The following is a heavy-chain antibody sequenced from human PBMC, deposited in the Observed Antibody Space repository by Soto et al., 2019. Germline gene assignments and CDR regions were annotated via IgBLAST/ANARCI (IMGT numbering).Heavy chain of an antibody. CDR3: ASTRVGATKLFGGYYYYGMDV. J-gene: IGHJ6*02. CDR2: IYYSGST. D-gene: IGHD1-26*01. Sequence: KLSETLSLTCTVSGGSISSYYWSWIRQPPGKGLEWIGYIYYSGSTNYNPSLKSRVTISVDTSKNQFSLKLSSVTAADTAVYYCASTRVGATKLFGGYYYYGMDVWGQGTTVTVSS. V-gene: IGHV4-59*01. CDR1: GGSISSYY.